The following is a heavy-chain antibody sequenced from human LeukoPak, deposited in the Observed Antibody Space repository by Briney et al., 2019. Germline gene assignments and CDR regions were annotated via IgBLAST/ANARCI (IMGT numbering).Heavy chain of an antibody. CDR1: GGSISSGGYY. D-gene: IGHD3-22*01. V-gene: IGHV4-31*03. J-gene: IGHJ4*02. Sequence: SETLSLTCTVSGGSISSGGYYWSWIRQHPGKGLEWIGYIYYSGSTYYNPSLKSRVTISVDTSKNQFSLKLSSVTAADTAVYYCARGGYYDSSGYSISDYWGQGTLVTVSS. CDR3: ARGGYYDSSGYSISDY. CDR2: IYYSGST.